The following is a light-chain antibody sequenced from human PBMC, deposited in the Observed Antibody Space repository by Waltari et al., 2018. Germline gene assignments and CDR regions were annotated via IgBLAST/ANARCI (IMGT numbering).Light chain of an antibody. CDR1: RLRDYY. Sequence: SSELTQDPAVSVALGQTVRITCQGDRLRDYYASWYQQKAGQAPVLVIHGENNRPSGIPDRFSCSSSGNTASLTITGAQAGDEADYYCNSRDSSGNVVFGAGTKLTVL. J-gene: IGLJ2*01. V-gene: IGLV3-19*01. CDR3: NSRDSSGNVV. CDR2: GEN.